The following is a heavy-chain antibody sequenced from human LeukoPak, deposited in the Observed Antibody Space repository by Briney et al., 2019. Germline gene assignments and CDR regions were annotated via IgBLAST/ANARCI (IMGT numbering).Heavy chain of an antibody. V-gene: IGHV3-21*01. J-gene: IGHJ2*01. CDR1: GFTFSTYS. D-gene: IGHD1-26*01. CDR2: ISSSSSYI. Sequence: GGSLRLSCAASGFTFSTYSMNWVRQAPGKGLEWVSCISSSSSYIYYADSVKGRFTISRDNAKNSLYLQMNSLRVEDTAVYYCAKGTGLQWELQWYFDLWGRGTLVTVSS. CDR3: AKGTGLQWELQWYFDL.